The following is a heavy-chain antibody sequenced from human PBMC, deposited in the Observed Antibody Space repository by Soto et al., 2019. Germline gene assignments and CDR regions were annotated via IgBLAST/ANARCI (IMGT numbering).Heavy chain of an antibody. CDR2: MYLGGSF. D-gene: IGHD3-16*01. CDR3: ARSYYDSTGFAVAP. Sequence: PSETLSLTCTVSGASVSSGYWSWIRQPPGKGLEWIGFMYLGGSFNYNPSLTSRATISVDTSKNQFSLKLTSVTAADTTVYYCARSYYDSTGFAVAPWGQGTLVTVSS. CDR1: GASVSSGY. J-gene: IGHJ5*02. V-gene: IGHV4-59*02.